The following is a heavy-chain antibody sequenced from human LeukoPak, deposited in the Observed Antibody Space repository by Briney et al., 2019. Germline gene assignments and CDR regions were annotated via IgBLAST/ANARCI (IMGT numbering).Heavy chain of an antibody. CDR3: STSGDTSMVMAY. Sequence: SGGSLRLSCAASGSTFSGSAMHWVRQASGKGLEWVGRIRGKANSYATAFAASVKGRFTMSRDDSENTAYLQMNSLKTEDTAVYYCSTSGDTSMVMAYWGQGTLVTVSS. J-gene: IGHJ4*02. CDR1: GSTFSGSA. V-gene: IGHV3-73*01. D-gene: IGHD5-18*01. CDR2: IRGKANSYAT.